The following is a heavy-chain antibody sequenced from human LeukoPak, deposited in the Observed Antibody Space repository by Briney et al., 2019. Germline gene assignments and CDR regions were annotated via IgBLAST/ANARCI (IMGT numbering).Heavy chain of an antibody. J-gene: IGHJ4*02. CDR3: ARGADSSGISDFDY. Sequence: ASVKVSCKASGYTFTGYYMHWVRQAPGQGLEWMGRINPNSGGTNYAQKFQGRVTMTRDTSISTAYMELGRLRSDDTAVYYCARGADSSGISDFDYWGQGTLVTVSS. CDR1: GYTFTGYY. V-gene: IGHV1-2*06. D-gene: IGHD6-19*01. CDR2: INPNSGGT.